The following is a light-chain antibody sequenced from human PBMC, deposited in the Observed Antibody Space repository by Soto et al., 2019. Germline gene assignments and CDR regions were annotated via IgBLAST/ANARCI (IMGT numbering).Light chain of an antibody. CDR3: SSYAGSNNLV. CDR2: EVS. V-gene: IGLV2-8*01. Sequence: QSALTQPPSASGSPGQSVTISCTGTSSDVGAYNYVSWYQQHPGKAPQVMIYEVSKRPSGVPDRFSGSKSGNTASLTVSGLQAEDEADYYCSSYAGSNNLVFGGGTKLTVL. J-gene: IGLJ2*01. CDR1: SSDVGAYNY.